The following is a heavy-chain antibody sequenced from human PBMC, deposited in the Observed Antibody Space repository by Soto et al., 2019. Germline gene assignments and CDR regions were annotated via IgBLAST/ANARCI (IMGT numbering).Heavy chain of an antibody. J-gene: IGHJ4*02. D-gene: IGHD3-3*01. CDR3: ARTSDFLSAYYPSYFDS. CDR1: GYIFTRYW. CDR2: SYPGDSDT. V-gene: IGHV5-51*01. Sequence: GEYLKISCKASGYIFTRYWIGWVRQMPGKGLEWMGISYPGDSDTRYSPSFQGQVTISVDKSISNAYLQWSSLKAPDTDMYYCARTSDFLSAYYPSYFDSWGQGTLVTVSS.